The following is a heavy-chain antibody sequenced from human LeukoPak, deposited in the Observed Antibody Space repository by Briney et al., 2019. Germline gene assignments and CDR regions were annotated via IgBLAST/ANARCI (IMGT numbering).Heavy chain of an antibody. CDR3: ASGRTDIVVVPATLRNYYFDY. CDR1: GGTFSRND. Sequence: ASVKVSCKASGGTFSRNDISWVRQAPGHGLEWMGGIMPLFGTAKNAQKFQGRVTITADKSTSTAYMELSSLRSEDTAVYYCASGRTDIVVVPATLRNYYFDYWGQGTLVTVSS. J-gene: IGHJ4*02. CDR2: IMPLFGTA. V-gene: IGHV1-69*06. D-gene: IGHD2-2*01.